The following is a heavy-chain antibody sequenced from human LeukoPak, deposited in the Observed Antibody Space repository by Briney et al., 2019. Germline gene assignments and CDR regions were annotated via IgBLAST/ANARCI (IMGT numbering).Heavy chain of an antibody. Sequence: GASVKVSCEASGYTFTSYDINWVRQATGQGLEWMGWMNPNSGNTGYAQKFQGRVTMTRNTSISTAYMELSSLRSEDTAVYYCARALRWCSGGSCYRYYFDYWGQGTLVTVSS. V-gene: IGHV1-8*01. CDR3: ARALRWCSGGSCYRYYFDY. CDR1: GYTFTSYD. D-gene: IGHD2-15*01. CDR2: MNPNSGNT. J-gene: IGHJ4*02.